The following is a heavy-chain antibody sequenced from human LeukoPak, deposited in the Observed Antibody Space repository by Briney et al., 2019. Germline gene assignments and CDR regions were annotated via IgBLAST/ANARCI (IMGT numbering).Heavy chain of an antibody. D-gene: IGHD3-22*01. V-gene: IGHV4-59*01. CDR3: ARDANLYYYDSSGYYWSYFDY. CDR2: IYYSGST. CDR1: GGSISSYY. Sequence: SETLSLTCTVSGGSISSYYWSWIRQPPGKGLEWIGYIYYSGSTNYNPSLKSRVTISVDPSKNQFSLKLSSVTAADTAVYYCARDANLYYYDSSGYYWSYFDYWGQGTLVTVSS. J-gene: IGHJ4*02.